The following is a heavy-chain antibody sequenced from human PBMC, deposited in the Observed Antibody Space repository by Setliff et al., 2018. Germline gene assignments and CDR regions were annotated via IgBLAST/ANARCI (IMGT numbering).Heavy chain of an antibody. J-gene: IGHJ4*02. D-gene: IGHD2-15*01. Sequence: PGGFLRLSCAASGFTFSTYRMHWVRQAPGKGLEWVAVIWDDGVKKYHADSVKGRFTISRDNSKNTLYLQMNSLRPEDTAVYYCARTCSGSGCYAGLESWGQGTPVTVSS. CDR2: IWDDGVKK. CDR3: ARTCSGSGCYAGLES. CDR1: GFTFSTYR. V-gene: IGHV3-33*08.